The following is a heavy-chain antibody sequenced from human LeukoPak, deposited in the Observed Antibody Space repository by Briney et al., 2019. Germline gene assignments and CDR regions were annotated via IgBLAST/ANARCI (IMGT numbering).Heavy chain of an antibody. V-gene: IGHV1-69*04. J-gene: IGHJ4*02. D-gene: IGHD6-13*01. CDR3: ARLVRYSSSWYYFDY. Sequence: SVKVSCKASGGTFSSYAISWVRQAPGQGLEWVGRIIPILGIANYAQKFQGRVTITADKSTSTAYMELSSLRSEDTAVYYYARLVRYSSSWYYFDYWGQGTLVTVSS. CDR2: IIPILGIA. CDR1: GGTFSSYA.